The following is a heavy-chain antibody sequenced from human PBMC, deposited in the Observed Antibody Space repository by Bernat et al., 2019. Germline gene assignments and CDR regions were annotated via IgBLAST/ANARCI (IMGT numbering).Heavy chain of an antibody. CDR3: ARRGFDYYCSGGSCYSAAFDI. J-gene: IGHJ3*02. CDR1: GYTFTDYA. Sequence: QVLIVQSGAEVKKPGASVKDSCKASGYTFTDYAMHWVRQAPGQRLEWMGWINGGNGNTKYSQKSQGRVTMTRDTSASTAYMELNSLRSEDTAIYYCARRGFDYYCSGGSCYSAAFDIWGQGTMVTVSS. V-gene: IGHV1-3*01. CDR2: INGGNGNT. D-gene: IGHD2-15*01.